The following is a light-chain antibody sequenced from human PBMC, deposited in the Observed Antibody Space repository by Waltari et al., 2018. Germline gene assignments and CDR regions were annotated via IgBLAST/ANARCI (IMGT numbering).Light chain of an antibody. V-gene: IGLV3-1*01. CDR3: QAWDSSPVV. J-gene: IGLJ2*01. Sequence: SDELTQPPSVSVSPGHTATITCSGDTLGERYVSWYQQRSGQSPHVVIYHDAKRASGSPERVSGSKSGNTATLIISGTQPMDEADYFCQAWDSSPVVFGGGTKLTVL. CDR1: TLGERY. CDR2: HDA.